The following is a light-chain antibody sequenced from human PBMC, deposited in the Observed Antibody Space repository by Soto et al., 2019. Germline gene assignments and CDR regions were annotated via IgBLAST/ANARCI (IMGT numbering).Light chain of an antibody. V-gene: IGKV1-5*01. CDR2: DVS. Sequence: DVQMTQSPSSLSASVGDRVTITCRASQSISRWFAWYQQXPGKAPKLLIYDVSNLQSGVPSRFSGSGSGTEFTLTISSLQPDDSATYYCQQYNIFWTFGQGTKVDIK. CDR3: QQYNIFWT. CDR1: QSISRW. J-gene: IGKJ1*01.